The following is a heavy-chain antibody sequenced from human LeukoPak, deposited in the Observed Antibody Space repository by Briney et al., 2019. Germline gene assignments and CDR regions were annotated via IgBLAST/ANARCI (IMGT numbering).Heavy chain of an antibody. Sequence: ASVKVSCKASGGTFSSYAISWVRQAPGQGLEWMGGIIPIFGTANYAQKFQGRVTITADKSTSTAYMELSSLRSGDTAVYYCARVGGGTLGPAGIHDYWGQGTLVTVSS. V-gene: IGHV1-69*06. CDR1: GGTFSSYA. CDR3: ARVGGGTLGPAGIHDY. CDR2: IIPIFGTA. J-gene: IGHJ4*02. D-gene: IGHD2-15*01.